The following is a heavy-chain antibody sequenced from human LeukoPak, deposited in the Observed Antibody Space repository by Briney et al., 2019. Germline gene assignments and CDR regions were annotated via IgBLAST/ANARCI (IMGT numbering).Heavy chain of an antibody. CDR2: INPNSGGT. CDR3: ARPEYYYDSSGYYF. D-gene: IGHD3-22*01. CDR1: GYTFTGYY. Sequence: ASVKVSCKASGYTFTGYYMHWVRQAPGQGLEWMGRINPNSGGTNYAQKFQGRVTITRDTSASTAYMELSSLRSEDTAVYYCARPEYYYDSSGYYFWGQGTLVTVSS. J-gene: IGHJ4*02. V-gene: IGHV1-2*06.